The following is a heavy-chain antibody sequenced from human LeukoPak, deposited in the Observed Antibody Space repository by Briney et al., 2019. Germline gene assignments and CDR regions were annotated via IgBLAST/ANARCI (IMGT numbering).Heavy chain of an antibody. D-gene: IGHD3-10*01. J-gene: IGHJ4*02. CDR1: GFTFRNYA. V-gene: IGHV3-64*04. CDR2: ISRDGDNT. Sequence: GGSLRLSCSASGFTFRNYAMHWVRQAPGKGLEYVSVISRDGDNTYYADSVKGRFTISRDNTKNTLYLQMNSLRAEDTAVYYCAKDYGSGSYYFDYWGQGTLVTVSS. CDR3: AKDYGSGSYYFDY.